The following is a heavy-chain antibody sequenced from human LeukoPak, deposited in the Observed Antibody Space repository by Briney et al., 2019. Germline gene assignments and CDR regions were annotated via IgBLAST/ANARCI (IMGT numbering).Heavy chain of an antibody. CDR3: ASGLNMVTVPFDY. CDR2: ISSSGGTI. Sequence: GGSLRLSCAASGFTFSSYWMSWVRQAPGKGLEWISYISSSGGTIYCADSVKGRFTISRDNAKKSLYLQMNSLRAEDTAVYYCASGLNMVTVPFDYWGQGTLVTVSS. V-gene: IGHV3-48*04. D-gene: IGHD2-21*02. CDR1: GFTFSSYW. J-gene: IGHJ4*02.